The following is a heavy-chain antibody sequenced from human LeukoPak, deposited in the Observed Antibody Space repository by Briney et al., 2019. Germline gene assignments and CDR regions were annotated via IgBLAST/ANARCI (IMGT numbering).Heavy chain of an antibody. CDR1: GFTFSSYA. V-gene: IGHV3-23*01. J-gene: IGHJ6*02. CDR2: ISGSGGST. Sequence: GGSLRLSCAASGFTFSSYAMSWVRQAPGKGLEWVSAISGSGGSTYYADSVKGRFTISRDNSKNTLYLQMNGLRAEDTAVYYCAKDRATVTTVFATDGMDVWGQGTTVTVSS. D-gene: IGHD4-11*01. CDR3: AKDRATVTTVFATDGMDV.